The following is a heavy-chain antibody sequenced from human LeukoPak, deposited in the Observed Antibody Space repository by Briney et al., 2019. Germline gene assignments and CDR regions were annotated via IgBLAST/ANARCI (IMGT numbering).Heavy chain of an antibody. CDR1: GVTFSSYS. Sequence: GGTLRLSRAASGVTFSSYSMNWGRQAPGKGLEWVSSISSSSSYIYYADSVKGLFTISRDNAKNSLYLQMNSLRAEDTAVYYCARDAYYDFWSGLIDYYYYYMDVWGKGTAVTVSS. D-gene: IGHD3-3*01. CDR3: ARDAYYDFWSGLIDYYYYYMDV. V-gene: IGHV3-21*01. CDR2: ISSSSSYI. J-gene: IGHJ6*03.